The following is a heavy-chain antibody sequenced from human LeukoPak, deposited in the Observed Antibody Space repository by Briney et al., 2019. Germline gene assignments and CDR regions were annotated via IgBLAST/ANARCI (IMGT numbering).Heavy chain of an antibody. CDR3: ARSSSGSYPSSAFDI. V-gene: IGHV4-38-2*02. J-gene: IGHJ3*02. D-gene: IGHD1-26*01. Sequence: SETLSLTCTVSGYSISSGYYWGWIRQPPGKGLEWIGSIYHSGSTYYNPSLKSRVTISVDTSKNQFSLKLSSVTAADTAVYYCARSSSGSYPSSAFDIWGQGTMVTVSS. CDR2: IYHSGST. CDR1: GYSISSGYY.